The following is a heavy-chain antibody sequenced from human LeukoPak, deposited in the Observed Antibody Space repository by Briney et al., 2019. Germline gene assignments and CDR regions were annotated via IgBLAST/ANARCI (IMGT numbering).Heavy chain of an antibody. V-gene: IGHV3-15*01. J-gene: IGHJ6*03. D-gene: IGHD1-7*01. CDR1: GFTFSNAW. Sequence: GGSLRLSCAASGFTFSNAWMSWVRQAPGKGLEWVGRIKSKTDGGTTDYAAPVKGRFTISRDDSKNTLYLQMNSLKTEDTAVYYCTTDWNYASYYYYYMDVWGKGITVTVSS. CDR3: TTDWNYASYYYYYMDV. CDR2: IKSKTDGGTT.